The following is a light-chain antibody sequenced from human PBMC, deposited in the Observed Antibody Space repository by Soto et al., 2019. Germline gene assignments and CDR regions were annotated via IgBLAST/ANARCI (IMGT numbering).Light chain of an antibody. Sequence: EIVLTQSPATLSLSPGERATLSCRASQSVTSYLAWYQQKPGQAPRLLIYDASNRATGIPARFSGSGSGTDFTLTISRLEPEDFAVYYCQQYGSSPLFGQGTRLEIK. J-gene: IGKJ5*01. CDR3: QQYGSSPL. CDR2: DAS. V-gene: IGKV3-20*01. CDR1: QSVTSY.